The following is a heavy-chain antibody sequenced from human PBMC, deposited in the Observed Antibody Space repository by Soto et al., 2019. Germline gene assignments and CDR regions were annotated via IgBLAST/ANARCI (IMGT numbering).Heavy chain of an antibody. Sequence: TLSLTCSVSGDYIHVGGYYWTWIRQRPGKGLEWMGYIYYTGKTYYNPSLESRLTMSVDRSKNQFSLRLTSVTAADTAVYFCGRDLTSNANCIDPWGQGTLVTVSS. V-gene: IGHV4-30-4*01. CDR1: GDYIHVGGYY. J-gene: IGHJ5*02. CDR2: IYYTGKT. D-gene: IGHD2-2*01. CDR3: GRDLTSNANCIDP.